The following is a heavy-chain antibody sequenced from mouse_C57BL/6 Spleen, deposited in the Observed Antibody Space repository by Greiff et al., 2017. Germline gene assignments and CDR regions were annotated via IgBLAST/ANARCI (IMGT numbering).Heavy chain of an antibody. D-gene: IGHD1-1*01. CDR1: GYTFTSYW. J-gene: IGHJ4*01. Sequence: QVQLQQPGAELVMPGASVKLSCKASGYTFTSYWMHWVKQRPGQGLEWIGEIDPSDSYTNYNQKFKGKSTLTVDKSSSTAYMQLSRLTSEDSAVYYCARRTTVVATDYYAMDYWGQGTSVTVSS. CDR3: ARRTTVVATDYYAMDY. V-gene: IGHV1-69*01. CDR2: IDPSDSYT.